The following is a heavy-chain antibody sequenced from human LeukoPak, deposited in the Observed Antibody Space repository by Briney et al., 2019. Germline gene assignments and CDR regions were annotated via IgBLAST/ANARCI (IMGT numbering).Heavy chain of an antibody. CDR3: AKGGYSSLMDV. Sequence: GGSLRLSCAASGFSFKNYGMHWVRQAPGKGLEWVAFIWHDGSNKFYTDYVKDRFTISRDNFKGTLDLQLTNLRPEDTAVYYCAKGGYSSLMDVWGKGTTVTVSS. D-gene: IGHD6-19*01. CDR2: IWHDGSNK. J-gene: IGHJ6*03. V-gene: IGHV3-30*02. CDR1: GFSFKNYG.